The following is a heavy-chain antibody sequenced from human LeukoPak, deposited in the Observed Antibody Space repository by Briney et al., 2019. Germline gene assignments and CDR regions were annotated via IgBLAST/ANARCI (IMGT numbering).Heavy chain of an antibody. V-gene: IGHV3-23*01. D-gene: IGHD2-15*01. CDR2: ISGSGSAT. Sequence: GGSLRLSCAASGLTFNNYRMTWVSQAPGKWLEWVSVISGSGSATFYADSVKGRFTVSTDNSKNKVFLQMNSLRAEDTAVYYCARSGYCSGGNCYQGAFDIWGQGTMVTVSS. CDR1: GLTFNNYR. CDR3: ARSGYCSGGNCYQGAFDI. J-gene: IGHJ3*02.